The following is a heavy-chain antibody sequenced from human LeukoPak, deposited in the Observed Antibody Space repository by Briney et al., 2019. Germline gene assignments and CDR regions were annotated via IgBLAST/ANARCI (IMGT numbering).Heavy chain of an antibody. J-gene: IGHJ3*02. V-gene: IGHV4-39*01. CDR3: ARGPYSYDSSGAFDI. CDR2: ISYSGDT. CDR1: GDSISRSSRYY. D-gene: IGHD3-22*01. Sequence: PSETLSLTCTVSGDSISRSSRYYWGWIRQPPGKGLEWIGSISYSGDTYYHPSLKSPITISVDTSKNQFSLRLNSVTAADTAVYFCARGPYSYDSSGAFDIWGQGTMVTVSS.